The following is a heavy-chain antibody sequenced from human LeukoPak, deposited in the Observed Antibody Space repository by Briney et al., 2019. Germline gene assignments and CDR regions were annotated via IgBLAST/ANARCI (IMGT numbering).Heavy chain of an antibody. CDR2: INSDGNST. J-gene: IGHJ6*02. CDR3: AKDREKWGNYYYYGMDV. Sequence: GGSLRLSCAASGFTFSTYWMHWVRQVPGKGLVWVSRINSDGNSTSYADSVKGRFTISRDNAKNTLYLQMNSLRAEDTAVYYCAKDREKWGNYYYYGMDVWGQGTTVTVSS. CDR1: GFTFSTYW. D-gene: IGHD1-26*01. V-gene: IGHV3-74*01.